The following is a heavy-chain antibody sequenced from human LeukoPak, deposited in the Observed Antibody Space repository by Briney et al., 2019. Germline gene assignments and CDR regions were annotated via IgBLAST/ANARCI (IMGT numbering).Heavy chain of an antibody. V-gene: IGHV3-64D*09. J-gene: IGHJ4*02. CDR3: VKDQSYCSGGSCYYYFDH. D-gene: IGHD2-15*01. CDR1: GFXFRSYA. Sequence: GGSLRLSCSASGFXFRSYAMQWVRQAPGKGLEYVSAISSNGGSTYYADSVKGRFTISRDNSKNTLYLQMSSLRGEDTAVYYCVKDQSYCSGGSCYYYFDHRGQGTLVTVSS. CDR2: ISSNGGST.